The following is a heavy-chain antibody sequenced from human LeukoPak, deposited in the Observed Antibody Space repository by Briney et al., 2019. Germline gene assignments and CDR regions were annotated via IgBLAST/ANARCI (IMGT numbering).Heavy chain of an antibody. V-gene: IGHV3-21*01. CDR2: ISSSSSYI. Sequence: NPGGSLRLSCAASGFTFSSYSMNWVRQAPGKGLEWVLSISSSSSYIYYADSVKGRFTISRDNAKNSLYLQMNSLRAEDTAVYYCAREPGIAAAGTSLDFADWGQGTLVTVSS. D-gene: IGHD6-13*01. J-gene: IGHJ4*02. CDR1: GFTFSSYS. CDR3: AREPGIAAAGTSLDFAD.